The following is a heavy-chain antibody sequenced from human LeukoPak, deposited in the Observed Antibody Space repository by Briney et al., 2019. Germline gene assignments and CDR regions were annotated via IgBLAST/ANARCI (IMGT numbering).Heavy chain of an antibody. Sequence: ASVKVSCKASGYTFTNYYMHSGRESPGRGLEWMCLINPSGDATMYAQKFQGRLTLTRDTSTSTDYMELSSLRSEDTAVYYCARDNSDTIKGECSGSCYWWFDPWGQGTLVTVSS. V-gene: IGHV1-46*01. CDR3: ARDNSDTIKGECSGSCYWWFDP. CDR1: GYTFTNYY. D-gene: IGHD2-15*01. CDR2: INPSGDAT. J-gene: IGHJ5*02.